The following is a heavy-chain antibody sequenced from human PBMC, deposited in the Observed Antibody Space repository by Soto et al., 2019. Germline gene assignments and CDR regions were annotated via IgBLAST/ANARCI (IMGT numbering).Heavy chain of an antibody. CDR3: ARDRGLRGYSYGESFDY. CDR2: IKQDGSEI. Sequence: EVQLVESGGGLVQPGGSLRLSCAASGFTFSSYWMSWVRQAPGKGLEWVAHIKQDGSEIYYVGSVKGRFTISRDNARNSLYLQMNSLRGEDTAVYYCARDRGLRGYSYGESFDYWGQGTLVTVSS. CDR1: GFTFSSYW. V-gene: IGHV3-7*03. D-gene: IGHD5-18*01. J-gene: IGHJ4*02.